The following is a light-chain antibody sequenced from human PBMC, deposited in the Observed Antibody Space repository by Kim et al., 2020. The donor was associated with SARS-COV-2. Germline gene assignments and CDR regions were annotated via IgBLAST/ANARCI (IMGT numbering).Light chain of an antibody. CDR1: SLRRYY. CDR2: GKN. J-gene: IGLJ2*01. CDR3: KSRDSSGKVV. Sequence: SSELTQDPAVSVALVQTVRITCQGDSLRRYYASWYQQKPGQAPVLVIYGKNNRPSGIPDRFSGSTSGNTASLTITGAQAEEEADYYCKSRDSSGKVVFGGGTQLTVL. V-gene: IGLV3-19*01.